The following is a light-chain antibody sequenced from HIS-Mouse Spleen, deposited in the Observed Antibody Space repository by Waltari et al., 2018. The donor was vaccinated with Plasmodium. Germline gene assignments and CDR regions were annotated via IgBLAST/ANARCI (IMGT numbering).Light chain of an antibody. CDR2: EDS. CDR1: ALPKKY. CDR3: YSTDSSGNHRV. Sequence: SYELTHPPSVSVSPGQTARIPCPGYALPKKYAYWYQQKSGQAPVLVIYEDSKRPSGIPERFSGSSSGTMATLTISGAQVEDEADYYCYSTDSSGNHRVFGGGTKLTVL. J-gene: IGLJ3*02. V-gene: IGLV3-10*01.